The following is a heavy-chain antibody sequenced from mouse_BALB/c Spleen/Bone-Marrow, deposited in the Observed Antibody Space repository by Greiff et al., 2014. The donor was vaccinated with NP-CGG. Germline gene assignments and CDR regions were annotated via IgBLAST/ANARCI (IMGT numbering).Heavy chain of an antibody. Sequence: EVQLQQSGAELVRSGASVKLSCTASGFNIKDYYMHWVKQRPEQGLEWIGWIDPGNGDTEYAPKFQGKATMTAATSSNTAYLQPSSLTSEDTAVYYCNAEHGNYHSFDYWGQGTTLTVSS. CDR3: NAEHGNYHSFDY. V-gene: IGHV14-4*02. J-gene: IGHJ2*01. CDR2: IDPGNGDT. CDR1: GFNIKDYY.